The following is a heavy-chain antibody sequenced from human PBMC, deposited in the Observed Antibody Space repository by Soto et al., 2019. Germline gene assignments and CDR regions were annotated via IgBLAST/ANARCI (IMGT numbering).Heavy chain of an antibody. J-gene: IGHJ4*02. V-gene: IGHV3-23*01. CDR3: AKEGYDSGWYWDS. D-gene: IGHD6-19*01. CDR1: GFSFGASA. CDR2: ITSSGSEA. Sequence: EVQLLESGGGLVQPGGSLRLSCAASGFSFGASAMSWVRQAPGKWLEYVSSITSSGSEAFHAASVKGRFTMSRDNSENIVYLQMNSLRAEDTAVYYCAKEGYDSGWYWDSWGQGALVTVSS.